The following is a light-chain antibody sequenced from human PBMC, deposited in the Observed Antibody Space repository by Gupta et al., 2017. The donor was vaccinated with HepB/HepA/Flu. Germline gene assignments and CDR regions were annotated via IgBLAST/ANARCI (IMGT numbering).Light chain of an antibody. CDR3: YQSRSLPRT. J-gene: IGKJ1*01. CDR2: YSS. Sequence: EIVLTQFPDFQSVTPKEKVTITCRASQNIGTSLHWYQQKPDQSPKLLIKYSSQSISGVPSRFSGSGSETDFTLTINSLEAEDVAAYYCYQSRSLPRTFGQGTKVEIK. V-gene: IGKV6D-21*02. CDR1: QNIGTS.